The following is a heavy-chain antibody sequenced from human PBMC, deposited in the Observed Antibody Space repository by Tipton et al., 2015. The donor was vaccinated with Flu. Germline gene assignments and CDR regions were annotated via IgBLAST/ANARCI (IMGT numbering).Heavy chain of an antibody. CDR1: GFDSAFDFSSYD. J-gene: IGHJ6*02. Sequence: SLRLSCAASGFDSAFDFSSYDIHWVRQVTGKGLEWVSFIGTLGDTLYAASVKGRFTVSKGNDKKSSSLQADGLNAGDTALYYCAKGISADPEYGMDVWGQGTTVTVSS. D-gene: IGHD6-13*01. V-gene: IGHV3-13*01. CDR2: IGTLGDT. CDR3: AKGISADPEYGMDV.